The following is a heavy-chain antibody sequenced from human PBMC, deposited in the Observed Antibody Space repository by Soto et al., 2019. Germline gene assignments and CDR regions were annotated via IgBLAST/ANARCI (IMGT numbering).Heavy chain of an antibody. CDR2: ISYDGSNK. Sequence: QVQLVESGGCVVQPGRSLRLSCAASGFTFSSHAMHWVRQAPGKRLEWVAVISYDGSNKYYADSVKGRFTISRDNSKNTLYMQMHSLRAEDTAVYYCAREVLVPAAPPTFDYWGQGTLVTVSS. CDR1: GFTFSSHA. V-gene: IGHV3-30-3*01. CDR3: AREVLVPAAPPTFDY. D-gene: IGHD2-2*01. J-gene: IGHJ4*02.